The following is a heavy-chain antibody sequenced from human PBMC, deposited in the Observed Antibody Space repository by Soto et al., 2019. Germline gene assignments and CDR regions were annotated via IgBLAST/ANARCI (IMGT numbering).Heavy chain of an antibody. CDR3: TLRQDTSRGPIY. J-gene: IGHJ4*02. CDR1: GFSLTTRGLT. V-gene: IGHV2-5*01. CDR2: RT. D-gene: IGHD6-13*01. Sequence: QITLKESGPTLVQPTQTLTLTCTVSGFSLTTRGLTLGWIRQPTGRAPECLALRTQYSPSLQSRLTFTKDTSKNQVVLTMTNMDPVDTATYYCTLRQDTSRGPIYWGQGIMVTVSS.